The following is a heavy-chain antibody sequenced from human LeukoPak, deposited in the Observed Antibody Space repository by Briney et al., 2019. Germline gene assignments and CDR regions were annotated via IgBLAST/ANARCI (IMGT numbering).Heavy chain of an antibody. CDR1: GMTFSDHW. CDR3: TTGPSYGYEW. J-gene: IGHJ1*01. D-gene: IGHD3-16*01. V-gene: IGHV3-74*01. CDR2: IKTDGRTT. Sequence: RGSLRLSCAASGMTFSDHWMHWVRQVPGKGLVWVSLIKTDGRTTIYADSVKGRFTISRDNGKSTLYLQMNSLRAEDTAIYYCTTGPSYGYEWWGQGTVVTVSS.